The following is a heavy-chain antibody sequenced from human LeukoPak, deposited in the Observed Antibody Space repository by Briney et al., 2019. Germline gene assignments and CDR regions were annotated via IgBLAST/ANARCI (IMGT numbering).Heavy chain of an antibody. CDR1: SGSFSGYY. CDR2: FNHSWGA. CDR3: ASHYYYGAGSYYNRWFDP. D-gene: IGHD3-10*01. J-gene: IGHJ5*02. Sequence: SETLPLTCAVYSGSFSGYYWTWFRQPPGKGLEWIGEFNHSWGAKYNPSFKSRVTISVDTSNNHLSLSLNSVTAADTALYYCASHYYYGAGSYYNRWFDPWGQGTLVTVSS. V-gene: IGHV4-34*01.